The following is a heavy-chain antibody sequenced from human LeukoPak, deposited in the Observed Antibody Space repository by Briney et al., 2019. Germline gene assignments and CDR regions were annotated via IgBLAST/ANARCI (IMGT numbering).Heavy chain of an antibody. V-gene: IGHV1-2*06. CDR2: INPNSGGT. D-gene: IGHD1-26*01. CDR3: AREGPIVGATHLVDY. CDR1: GYTFTDYY. J-gene: IGHJ4*02. Sequence: ASVKVSCKAYGYTFTDYYMHWVRQAPGQGLEWMGRINPNSGGTNYAQKFQGRVTMTRDTPISTAYMELSRLRCDDTAVYYCAREGPIVGATHLVDYWGQGTLVTVSS.